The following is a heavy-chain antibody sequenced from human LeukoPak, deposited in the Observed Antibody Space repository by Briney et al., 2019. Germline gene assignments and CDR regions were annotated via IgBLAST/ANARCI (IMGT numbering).Heavy chain of an antibody. CDR2: ISSISSYI. V-gene: IGHV3-21*01. J-gene: IGHJ6*02. CDR3: ARGVVTITGYYYGMDV. D-gene: IGHD3-22*01. Sequence: NPGGSLRLSCAASGFTFSSYGMNWGRQARGKGREWGSSISSISSYIYYADSVKGRFTISRDNAKTSLYLQMNSLRAEDTAVYYCARGVVTITGYYYGMDVWGQGTTVTVSS. CDR1: GFTFSSYG.